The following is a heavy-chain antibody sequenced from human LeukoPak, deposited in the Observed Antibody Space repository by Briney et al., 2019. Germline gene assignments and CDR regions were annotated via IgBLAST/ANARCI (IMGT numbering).Heavy chain of an antibody. CDR3: AKVTYGSGTYGAFDY. CDR2: IRGTGTST. CDR1: GFTFDDYG. Sequence: PGGSLRLSCAASGFTFDDYGMSWVRQAPGKGLEWVSAIRGTGTSTYYADSVKGRFTISRDNSKNTLYLQMNSLRAEDTAVYYCAKVTYGSGTYGAFDYWGQGTLVTVSS. V-gene: IGHV3-23*01. D-gene: IGHD3-10*01. J-gene: IGHJ4*02.